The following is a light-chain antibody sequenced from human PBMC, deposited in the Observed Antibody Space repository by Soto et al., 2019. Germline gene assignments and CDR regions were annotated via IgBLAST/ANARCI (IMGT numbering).Light chain of an antibody. Sequence: ENVLTQSPGTLSLSPGERATLSCRASQSVSSSYLAWYQQKPGQAPRLLIYGASSRATGIPDRFSGSGSGTDFTLTISRLEPEDFAVYYCQQYGSSRPFTFGQGTKVDIK. J-gene: IGKJ2*01. CDR3: QQYGSSRPFT. CDR2: GAS. V-gene: IGKV3-20*01. CDR1: QSVSSSY.